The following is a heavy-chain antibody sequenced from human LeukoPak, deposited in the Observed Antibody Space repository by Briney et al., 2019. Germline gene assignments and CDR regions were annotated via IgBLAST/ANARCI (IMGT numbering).Heavy chain of an antibody. J-gene: IGHJ4*02. CDR3: AREGSATARPFVSNDY. CDR1: GGSISTYY. CDR2: IHTSGNS. Sequence: SETLSLTCTVSGGSISTYYWSWIRQPAGKGLEWIGRIHTSGNSDYNPSLKSRVTMSVDTSKNQFSLKVRSVAAADTAVYYCAREGSATARPFVSNDYWGQGTLVTVSS. D-gene: IGHD6-6*01. V-gene: IGHV4-4*07.